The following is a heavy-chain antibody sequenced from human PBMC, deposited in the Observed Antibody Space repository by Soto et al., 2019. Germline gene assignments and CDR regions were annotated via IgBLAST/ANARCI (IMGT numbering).Heavy chain of an antibody. J-gene: IGHJ6*02. D-gene: IGHD6-19*01. CDR2: INPIGGTT. V-gene: IGHV1-46*01. CDR1: GYSFTNYY. Sequence: ASVKVSCKASGYSFTNYYMHWVRQAPGQGLEWMGLINPIGGTTTYAHNFQGRVTMTRDTSTNTIYMELSSLTSEDTAVYCCARDPGIAVADSDPYYYGMDVWGLGTTVTVSS. CDR3: ARDPGIAVADSDPYYYGMDV.